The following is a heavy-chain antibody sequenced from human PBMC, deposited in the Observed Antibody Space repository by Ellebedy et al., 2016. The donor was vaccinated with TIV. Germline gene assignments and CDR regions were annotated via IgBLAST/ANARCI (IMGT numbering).Heavy chain of an antibody. CDR1: GFTFSSYA. J-gene: IGHJ4*02. CDR2: ISGSGGST. V-gene: IGHV3-23*01. D-gene: IGHD6-19*01. CDR3: AKDSKTVAALFDY. Sequence: GESLKISCAASGFTFSSYAMSWVRQAPGKGLEWVSAISGSGGSTYYADSVKGRFTISRDNSKNTLYLQMNSLRAEDTAVYYCAKDSKTVAALFDYWGQGTLVTVSS.